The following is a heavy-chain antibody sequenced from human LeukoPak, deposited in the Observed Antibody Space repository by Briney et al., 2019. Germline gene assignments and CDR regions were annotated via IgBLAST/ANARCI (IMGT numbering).Heavy chain of an antibody. Sequence: ASVKVSCKASGYTFTSYDINWVRQATGQGLEWMVGMNPNSGNTGYAQKFQGRVTMTRNTSISTAYMELSSLRSEDTAVYYCARRLPIAVAGRGLANWFDPWGQGTLVTVSS. V-gene: IGHV1-8*01. CDR3: ARRLPIAVAGRGLANWFDP. CDR2: MNPNSGNT. D-gene: IGHD6-19*01. J-gene: IGHJ5*02. CDR1: GYTFTSYD.